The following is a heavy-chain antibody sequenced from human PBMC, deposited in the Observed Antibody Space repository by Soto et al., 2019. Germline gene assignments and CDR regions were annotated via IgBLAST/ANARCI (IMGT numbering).Heavy chain of an antibody. D-gene: IGHD2-8*01. Sequence: PGESLKISCKGSGYSFTSYWIGWVRQMPGKGLEWMGIIYPGDSDTRYSPSFQGQVTISADTSMRTAYLQWNSLKAADTAMYYCARHSPYCSNGICYIYDFYYGMDVWGQGTTVTVSS. CDR2: IYPGDSDT. CDR3: ARHSPYCSNGICYIYDFYYGMDV. CDR1: GYSFTSYW. V-gene: IGHV5-51*01. J-gene: IGHJ6*02.